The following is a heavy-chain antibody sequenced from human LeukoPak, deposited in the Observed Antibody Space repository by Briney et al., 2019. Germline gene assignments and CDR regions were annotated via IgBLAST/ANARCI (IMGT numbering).Heavy chain of an antibody. CDR1: GFTFSSYA. D-gene: IGHD3-22*01. Sequence: GGSLRPSCAASGFTFSSYAMSWVRQAPGKGLEWVSGISGSGGNTYYADSVKGRFTISRDNSKNTLYLQMNSLRAEDTAVYYCAKDGYYYDSSGYYGQTFDYWGQGTLVTVSS. CDR2: ISGSGGNT. V-gene: IGHV3-23*01. J-gene: IGHJ4*02. CDR3: AKDGYYYDSSGYYGQTFDY.